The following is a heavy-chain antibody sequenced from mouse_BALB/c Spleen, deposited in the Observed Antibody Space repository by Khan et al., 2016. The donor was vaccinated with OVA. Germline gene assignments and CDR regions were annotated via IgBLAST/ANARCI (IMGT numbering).Heavy chain of an antibody. D-gene: IGHD1-1*01. V-gene: IGHV1S135*01. CDR1: GYSFTDYN. J-gene: IGHJ2*01. CDR3: ARTDYYGSSYYFDY. CDR2: IDPYNGGT. Sequence: VQLQQSGPELVKPGASVKVSCKASGYSFTDYNMFWVKQSHGKSLEWIGYIDPYNGGTSYNQKFKGKATLTVDKSSSTAFMHLSSLPSEDSAVFYGARTDYYGSSYYFDYWGQGTTLTVSS.